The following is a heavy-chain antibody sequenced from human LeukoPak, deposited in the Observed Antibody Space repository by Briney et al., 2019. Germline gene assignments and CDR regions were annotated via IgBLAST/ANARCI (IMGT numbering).Heavy chain of an antibody. CDR3: AKGHEYYDILTGYSPFDY. Sequence: SSETLSLTCTVSGGSISSSSYYWGWIRQPPGKGLEWIGSIYYSGSTYYNPSLKSRVTISVDTSKSQLSLKLSSVTAADTAVYYCAKGHEYYDILTGYSPFDYWGQGTLVTVSS. J-gene: IGHJ4*02. V-gene: IGHV4-39*01. CDR2: IYYSGST. CDR1: GGSISSSSYY. D-gene: IGHD3-9*01.